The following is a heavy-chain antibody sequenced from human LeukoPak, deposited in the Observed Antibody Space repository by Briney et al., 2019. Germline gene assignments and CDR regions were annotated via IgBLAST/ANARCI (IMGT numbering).Heavy chain of an antibody. V-gene: IGHV3-30*03. CDR2: ISYDGSNK. D-gene: IGHD3-10*01. J-gene: IGHJ2*01. CDR1: GFTFSSYG. CDR3: ARPSGGTAYGDFDL. Sequence: PGRSLRLSCAASGFTFSSYGMHWVRQAPGKGLEWVAVISYDGSNKYYADSVKGRFTISRDNAKNSLYLQMNSLRAEDTALYYCARPSGGTAYGDFDLWGRGTLVTVSS.